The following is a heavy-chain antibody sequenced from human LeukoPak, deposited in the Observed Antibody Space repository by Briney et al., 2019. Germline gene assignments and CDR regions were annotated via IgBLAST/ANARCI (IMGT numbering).Heavy chain of an antibody. CDR1: GGSFSGYY. CDR3: ARVSGVVVSSFDY. J-gene: IGHJ4*02. V-gene: IGHV4-34*01. CDR2: INHSGST. Sequence: SETLSLTCAVYGGSFSGYYWSWIRQPPGKGLEWIGEINHSGSTNYNPSLKSRVTISVDTSKNQFSLKLSSVTAADTAVYYCARVSGVVVSSFDYWGQGTLVTVSS. D-gene: IGHD3-22*01.